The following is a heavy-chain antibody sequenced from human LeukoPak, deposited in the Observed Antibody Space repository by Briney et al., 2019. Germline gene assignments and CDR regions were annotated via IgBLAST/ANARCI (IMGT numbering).Heavy chain of an antibody. V-gene: IGHV4-31*03. D-gene: IGHD3-10*01. CDR1: GGSISSGGYY. J-gene: IGHJ4*02. Sequence: SQTLSLTCTVSGGSISSGGYYWSWIRQHPGKGLEWIGYIYYSGSTYYNPSLKSRVTISVDTSKNQFSLKLSSVTAADTAVYYCARHRGRYYDSGSYYYFDYWGQGTLVTVSS. CDR3: ARHRGRYYDSGSYYYFDY. CDR2: IYYSGST.